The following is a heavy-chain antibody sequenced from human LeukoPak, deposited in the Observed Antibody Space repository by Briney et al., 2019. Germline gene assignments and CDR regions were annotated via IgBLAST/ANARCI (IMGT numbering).Heavy chain of an antibody. Sequence: GGSLRLSCAASGLTFINFGMTWVRQAPGKGLVWVSRINAAGMSSDYADSAKGRFTISRDNANNMLYLQIHSLGAEDTAVYFCARKTYGSEFYVDYWGQGTLVTVSS. CDR3: ARKTYGSEFYVDY. J-gene: IGHJ4*02. CDR2: INAAGMSS. CDR1: GLTFINFG. D-gene: IGHD3-10*01. V-gene: IGHV3-74*01.